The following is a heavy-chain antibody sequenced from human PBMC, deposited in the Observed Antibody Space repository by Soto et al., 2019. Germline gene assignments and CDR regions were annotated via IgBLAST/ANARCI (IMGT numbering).Heavy chain of an antibody. Sequence: LQLQQSGSGLVKPSQTLSLSCVVSGGSVSSGGYSWSWIRQSPEKGLEWIGYIYHTGSAYYTPSLKSRVTMSLDKSTNQSPLKLTSLTAADTAVYYCASSVVTPNVLPGNGFDSWGQGTLVTVSS. CDR2: IYHTGSA. CDR3: ASSVVTPNVLPGNGFDS. CDR1: GGSVSSGGYS. V-gene: IGHV4-30-2*06. J-gene: IGHJ4*02. D-gene: IGHD2-21*02.